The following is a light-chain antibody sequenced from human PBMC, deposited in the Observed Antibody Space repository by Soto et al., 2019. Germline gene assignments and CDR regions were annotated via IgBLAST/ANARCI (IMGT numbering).Light chain of an antibody. CDR3: CSYAGSYTYV. V-gene: IGLV2-11*01. J-gene: IGLJ1*01. Sequence: QSVLTQPRSVSGSPGQSVTISCTGPSIDVGGSNYVSWYQQHPGKAPKLMIYDVSERPSGVPDRFSGSKSGNTASLTISGLQAEDEADYFCCSYAGSYTYVFGTGTKVTV. CDR2: DVS. CDR1: SIDVGGSNY.